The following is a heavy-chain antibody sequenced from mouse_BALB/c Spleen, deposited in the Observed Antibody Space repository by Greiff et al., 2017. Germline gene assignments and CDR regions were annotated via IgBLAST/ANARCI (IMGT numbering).Heavy chain of an antibody. J-gene: IGHJ1*01. CDR2: ISSGGST. CDR1: GFTFSSYA. CDR3: ARGYGYDRDWYFDV. V-gene: IGHV5-6-5*01. Sequence: EVMLVESGGGLVKPGGSLKLSCAASGFTFSSYAMSWVRQTPERRLEWVASISSGGSTYYPDSVKGRFTISRDNARNILYLQMSSLRSEDTAMYYCARGYGYDRDWYFDVWGAGTTVTVSS. D-gene: IGHD2-2*01.